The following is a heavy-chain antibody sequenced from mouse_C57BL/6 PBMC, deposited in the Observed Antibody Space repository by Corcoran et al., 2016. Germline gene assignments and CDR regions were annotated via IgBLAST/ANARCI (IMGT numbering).Heavy chain of an antibody. D-gene: IGHD1-1*01. V-gene: IGHV9-3*01. CDR2: INTYSGVP. Sequence: QIQLVQSGPELKKPGETVKISCKASGYIFTTYGMSWVKQAPGKGLKWMGWINTYSGVPTYVDDFKGRFAFSLETSASTAYLQINNLKNEDTATYFCARSTTGVAWDYWGQGTSVTVSS. J-gene: IGHJ4*01. CDR3: ARSTTGVAWDY. CDR1: GYIFTTYG.